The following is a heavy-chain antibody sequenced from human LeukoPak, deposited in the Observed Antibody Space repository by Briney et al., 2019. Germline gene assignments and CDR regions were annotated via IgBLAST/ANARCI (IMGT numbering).Heavy chain of an antibody. D-gene: IGHD2-2*01. CDR1: GGPISSYY. Sequence: SETLSLTCTVSGGPISSYYWSWIRQPPGKGLEWIGYIYYSGSTNYNPSLKSRVTISVDTSKNQFSLKLSSVTAADTAVYYCARAGRYCSSTSCKRFDPWGQGTLVTVSS. V-gene: IGHV4-59*01. CDR2: IYYSGST. CDR3: ARAGRYCSSTSCKRFDP. J-gene: IGHJ5*02.